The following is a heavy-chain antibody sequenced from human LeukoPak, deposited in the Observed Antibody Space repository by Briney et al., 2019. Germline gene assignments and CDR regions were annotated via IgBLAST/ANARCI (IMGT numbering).Heavy chain of an antibody. Sequence: GGSLRLSCAASGFTFSTYALSWVRQAPGKGLEWVSSISGSDNSTYYADSVKGRFTISRDNSKNTLYLQMDSLRAEDTAVYYCAKDPMTTVTTTAYWGQGTLVTVSS. V-gene: IGHV3-23*01. J-gene: IGHJ4*02. CDR2: ISGSDNST. CDR3: AKDPMTTVTTTAY. D-gene: IGHD4-17*01. CDR1: GFTFSTYA.